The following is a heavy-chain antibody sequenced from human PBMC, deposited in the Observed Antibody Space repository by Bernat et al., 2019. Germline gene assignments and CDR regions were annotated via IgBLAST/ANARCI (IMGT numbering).Heavy chain of an antibody. J-gene: IGHJ4*02. V-gene: IGHV1-2*04. D-gene: IGHD6-13*01. CDR2: INPNNGDT. Sequence: QVQLLQSGAEVKQPGASVKVSCKASGYTFTGYYIHWVRQAPGQGLEWMGWINPNNGDTNYVQKFQGWVTMTRDTSISTAYMELSRLTSDDTAVYYCASAVGSSRWYYLDYWGKGTLVTVSS. CDR1: GYTFTGYY. CDR3: ASAVGSSRWYYLDY.